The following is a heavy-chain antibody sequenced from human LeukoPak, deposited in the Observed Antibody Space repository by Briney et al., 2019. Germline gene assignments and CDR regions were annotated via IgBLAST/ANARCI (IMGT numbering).Heavy chain of an antibody. J-gene: IGHJ4*02. V-gene: IGHV3-7*05. CDR2: IKQDGSEK. Sequence: GGSLRLSCAASGFTFSSYWMSWVRQAPGKGLEWVANIKQDGSEKYYVDSVKGRFTISRDNAKNSLYLQMNSLRAEDTAVYYCARENTPAYCGGDCYPTIFDYWGQGTLVTVSS. CDR3: ARENTPAYCGGDCYPTIFDY. CDR1: GFTFSSYW. D-gene: IGHD2-21*02.